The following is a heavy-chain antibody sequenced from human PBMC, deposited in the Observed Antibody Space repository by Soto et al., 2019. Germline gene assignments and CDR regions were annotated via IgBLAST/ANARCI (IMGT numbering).Heavy chain of an antibody. J-gene: IGHJ4*02. D-gene: IGHD4-17*01. Sequence: VQLVESGGGVVQPGRSLRLSCAASGFTFSSYGMHWVRQAPGKGLEWVAVIWYDGSNKYYADSVKGRFTISRDNSKNTLYLQMNSLRAEDTAVYYCARVPTVTPVFFDYWGQGTLVTVSS. CDR2: IWYDGSNK. V-gene: IGHV3-33*01. CDR1: GFTFSSYG. CDR3: ARVPTVTPVFFDY.